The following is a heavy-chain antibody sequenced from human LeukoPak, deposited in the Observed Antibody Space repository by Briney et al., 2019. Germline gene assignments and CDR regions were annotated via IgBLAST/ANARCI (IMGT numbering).Heavy chain of an antibody. V-gene: IGHV3-53*01. Sequence: GGSLRLSCAASGFTVSSNYMSWVRQAPGKGLEWVSVIYSGGSTYYADSVKGRFTISRDNSKNTLYLQMNSQRAEDTAVYYCARTMTGAFFDYWGQGALVTVSS. CDR1: GFTVSSNY. CDR3: ARTMTGAFFDY. CDR2: IYSGGST. J-gene: IGHJ4*02. D-gene: IGHD3-9*01.